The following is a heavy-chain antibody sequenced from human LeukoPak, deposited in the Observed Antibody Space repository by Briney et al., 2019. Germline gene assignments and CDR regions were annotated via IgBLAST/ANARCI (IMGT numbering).Heavy chain of an antibody. CDR3: ARDPVGYYGSGSYYRSPRAFDI. CDR2: IYTSGST. D-gene: IGHD3-10*01. J-gene: IGHJ3*02. Sequence: KSSETLSLTCTVSGGSISSYYWSWIRQPAGKGLEWIGRIYTSGSTNYNPSLKSRVTISVDTSKNQFSLKLSSVTAADTAVYYCARDPVGYYGSGSYYRSPRAFDIWGQGTMVTVSS. V-gene: IGHV4-4*07. CDR1: GGSISSYY.